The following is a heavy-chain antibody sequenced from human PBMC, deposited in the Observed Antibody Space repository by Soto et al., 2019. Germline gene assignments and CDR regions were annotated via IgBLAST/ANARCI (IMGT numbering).Heavy chain of an antibody. Sequence: AETRSLTGAVSGYSISGSHWWAWVRQPPEKGLEWIGEIHHSVHTNYKPSLKAGVAISVDKSSSQFQLRVSSVNAADTAVYYCEKDRMVAADRRGLVVWGQGTTVTVSS. CDR2: IHHSVHT. J-gene: IGHJ6*02. D-gene: IGHD6-13*01. CDR1: GYSISGSHW. V-gene: IGHV4-4*02. CDR3: EKDRMVAADRRGLVV.